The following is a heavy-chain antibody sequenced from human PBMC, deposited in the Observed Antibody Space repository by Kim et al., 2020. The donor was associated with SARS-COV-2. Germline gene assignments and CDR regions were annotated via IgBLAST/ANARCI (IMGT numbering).Heavy chain of an antibody. CDR2: INTNTGNP. D-gene: IGHD5-12*01. CDR1: GYTFTSYA. J-gene: IGHJ6*02. CDR3: ARDAVDIVATIWGSMDV. V-gene: IGHV7-4-1*02. Sequence: ASVKVSCKASGYTFTSYAMNWVRQAPGQGLEWMGWINTNTGNPTYAQGFTGRFVFSLDTSVSTAYLQISSLKAEDTAVYYCARDAVDIVATIWGSMDVWGQGTTVTVSS.